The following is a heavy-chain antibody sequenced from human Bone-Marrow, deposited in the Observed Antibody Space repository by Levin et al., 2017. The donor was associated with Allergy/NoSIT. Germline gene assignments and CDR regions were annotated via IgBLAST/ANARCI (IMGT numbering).Heavy chain of an antibody. CDR3: ARDAMVQGSINYYSNMDV. J-gene: IGHJ6*03. CDR2: INSDGSST. CDR1: GFTFSNYW. Sequence: GESLKISCAASGFTFSNYWMHWVRQAPGKGLVWVSRINSDGSSTRYADSVKGRFTISRDNAKNTLYLQMNSLRAEDTAVYYCARDAMVQGSINYYSNMDVWGKGTTVTVSS. V-gene: IGHV3-74*01. D-gene: IGHD3-10*01.